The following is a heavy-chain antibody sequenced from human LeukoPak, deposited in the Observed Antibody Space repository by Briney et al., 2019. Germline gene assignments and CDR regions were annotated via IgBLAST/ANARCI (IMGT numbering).Heavy chain of an antibody. CDR3: ARGSLVHYYGSGSYRIRAGFDS. CDR2: ISGNDNTI. Sequence: GGSLRLSCAASGFTFSNYEMNWVRQAPGKGLEWLSYISGNDNTIYYADSVKGRFTISRDNAKNSLYLQMNSLRAEDTAVYYCARGSLVHYYGSGSYRIRAGFDSWGQGTLVTVSS. D-gene: IGHD3-10*01. J-gene: IGHJ4*02. V-gene: IGHV3-48*03. CDR1: GFTFSNYE.